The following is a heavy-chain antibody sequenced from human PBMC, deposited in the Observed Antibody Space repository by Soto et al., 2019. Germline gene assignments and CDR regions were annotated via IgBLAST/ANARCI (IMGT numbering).Heavy chain of an antibody. D-gene: IGHD3-10*01. J-gene: IGHJ4*02. Sequence: EVQLLESGGGLVQPGGSLRLSCAASEFTFTSYAMSWVRQAPGKGLEWVSAVGSDGGSTYYASSVRGRFTVSSDNSKNTPYLQMNSLRAEDTAVYYCAKDVCGSGTFCHFDYWGQGTLVTVSS. CDR1: EFTFTSYA. V-gene: IGHV3-23*01. CDR3: AKDVCGSGTFCHFDY. CDR2: VGSDGGST.